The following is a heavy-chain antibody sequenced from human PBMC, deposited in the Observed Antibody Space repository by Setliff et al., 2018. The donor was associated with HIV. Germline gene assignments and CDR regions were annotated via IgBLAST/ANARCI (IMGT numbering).Heavy chain of an antibody. V-gene: IGHV3-30*02. J-gene: IGHJ1*01. CDR1: GFTFSISG. CDR2: IEYDESNK. Sequence: PGESLKISCVASGFTFSISGMHWIRQAPGKGLEWVTYIEYDESNKRYADNVKGRFTISRDNSKNTLYLQMNSLRLEDTAVYFCVKDVVEMATIADGYYLDNWGQGTQVTVSS. D-gene: IGHD1-26*01. CDR3: VKDVVEMATIADGYYLDN.